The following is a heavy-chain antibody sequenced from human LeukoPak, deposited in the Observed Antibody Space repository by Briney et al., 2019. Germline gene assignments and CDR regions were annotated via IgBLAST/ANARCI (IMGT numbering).Heavy chain of an antibody. CDR3: ARGLTARGRDGYD. J-gene: IGHJ4*02. V-gene: IGHV3-48*04. D-gene: IGHD5-24*01. CDR2: ISSSGSTI. CDR1: GFTFSADS. Sequence: GSLRLSCAASGFTFSADSMNWFRQAPGKGLEWVSYISSSGSTIYYADSVKGRFTISRDNAKNSLYLQMNSLRAEDTAVYYCARGLTARGRDGYDWGQGTLVTVSS.